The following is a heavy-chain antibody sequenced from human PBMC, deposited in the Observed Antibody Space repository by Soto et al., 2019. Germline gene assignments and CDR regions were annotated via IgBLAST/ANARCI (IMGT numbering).Heavy chain of an antibody. J-gene: IGHJ3*02. V-gene: IGHV3-73*01. Sequence: GGSLRLSCAASGFTFSGSAMHWVRQASGKGLEWVGRIRSKANSYATAYAASVKGRFTISRDDSKNTAYLQMNSLKTEDTAVYYCTSRTSHYYDSSGPDAFDIWGQGTMVTVSS. D-gene: IGHD3-22*01. CDR3: TSRTSHYYDSSGPDAFDI. CDR2: IRSKANSYAT. CDR1: GFTFSGSA.